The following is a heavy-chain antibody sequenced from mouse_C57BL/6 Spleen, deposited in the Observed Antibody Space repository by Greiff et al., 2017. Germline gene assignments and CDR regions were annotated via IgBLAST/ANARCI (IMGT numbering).Heavy chain of an antibody. CDR2: IWSGGST. Sequence: QVHVKQSGPGLVQPSQSLSITCTVSGFSLTSYGVHWVRQSPGKGLEWLGVIWSGGSTDYNAAFISRLSISKDNSKSQVFFKMNSLQADDTAIYYCARKRWLPNYYAMDYWGQGTSVTVSS. V-gene: IGHV2-2*01. D-gene: IGHD2-3*01. J-gene: IGHJ4*01. CDR1: GFSLTSYG. CDR3: ARKRWLPNYYAMDY.